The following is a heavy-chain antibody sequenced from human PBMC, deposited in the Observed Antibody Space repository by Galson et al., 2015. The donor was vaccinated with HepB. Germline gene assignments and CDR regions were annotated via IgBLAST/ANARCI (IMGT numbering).Heavy chain of an antibody. J-gene: IGHJ4*02. D-gene: IGHD6-19*01. CDR2: ISSSSSYT. CDR3: ARDGGLSAVAASEGFDY. Sequence: SLRLSCAASGFTFSDYYMRWIRQAPGKGLEWVSYISSSSSYTNYADSVKGRFTISRDNAKNSLYLQMNSLRAEDTAVYYCARDGGLSAVAASEGFDYWGQGTLVTVSS. V-gene: IGHV3-11*06. CDR1: GFTFSDYY.